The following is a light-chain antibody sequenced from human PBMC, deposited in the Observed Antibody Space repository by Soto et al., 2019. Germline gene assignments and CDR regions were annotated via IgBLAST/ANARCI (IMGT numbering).Light chain of an antibody. CDR1: QSVSSSN. J-gene: IGKJ5*01. Sequence: SPGTLSLSPGERATLSCRASQSVSSSNLAWYQQKPGQAPGLLIYGASSRATGIPDRFSGSGSGTDFTLTISRLEPEDFAVYYCQQYGRLPFTFGQGIRLEIK. CDR2: GAS. CDR3: QQYGRLPFT. V-gene: IGKV3-20*01.